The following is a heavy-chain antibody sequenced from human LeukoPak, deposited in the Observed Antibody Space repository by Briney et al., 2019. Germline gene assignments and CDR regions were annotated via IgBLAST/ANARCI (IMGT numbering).Heavy chain of an antibody. D-gene: IGHD1-20*01. V-gene: IGHV4-59*01. CDR2: IQYSGNT. CDR1: GGSISTYY. CDR3: ARETNNWALDY. Sequence: PSETLSLTCTVSGGSISTYYWSWIRHSPGKGLEWIGFIQYSGNTKSNPSLKGRVTISLDMSKNQFSLSLTSETAADTAVYYCARETNNWALDYWGQGTLVTVSS. J-gene: IGHJ4*02.